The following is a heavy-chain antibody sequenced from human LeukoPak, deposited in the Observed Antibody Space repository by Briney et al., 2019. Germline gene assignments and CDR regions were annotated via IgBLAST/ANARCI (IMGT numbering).Heavy chain of an antibody. V-gene: IGHV3-21*01. Sequence: GGSLRLSCAASGFTFSSYGMNWVRQAPGKGLEWVSSISSSSSYIYYADSVKGRFTISRDNAKNSLYLQMNSLRAEDTAVYYCARDRGSSAMDVWGKGTTVTVSS. J-gene: IGHJ6*04. CDR2: ISSSSSYI. CDR1: GFTFSSYG. D-gene: IGHD6-13*01. CDR3: ARDRGSSAMDV.